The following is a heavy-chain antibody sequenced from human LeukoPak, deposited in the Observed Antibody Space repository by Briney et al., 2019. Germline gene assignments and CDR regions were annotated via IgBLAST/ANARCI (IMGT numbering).Heavy chain of an antibody. CDR2: INHSGST. CDR1: GGSFSGYY. V-gene: IGHV4-34*01. J-gene: IGHJ6*03. CDR3: ARGRRLIVVGHYYYYMDV. Sequence: PSETLSLTCAVYGGSFSGYYWSWIRQPPGKGLEWIGEINHSGSTNYNLSLKSRVTISVDTSKNQFSLKLSSVTAADTAVYYCARGRRLIVVGHYYYYMDVWGKGTAVTVSS. D-gene: IGHD3-22*01.